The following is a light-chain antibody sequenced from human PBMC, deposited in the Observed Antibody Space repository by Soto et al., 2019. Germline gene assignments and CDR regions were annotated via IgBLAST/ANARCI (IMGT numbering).Light chain of an antibody. V-gene: IGKV1-27*01. CDR1: QDIRNY. Sequence: DIQVTQSPSSLSASIGDRVAITCRASQDIRNYLAWYQQKQGKAPKLLIYAASSLQSGVSSRFSGSGSGTDFTLSISSLQPEDVATYYCQMYNSDPALTFGGGTKVQI. CDR2: AAS. J-gene: IGKJ4*01. CDR3: QMYNSDPALT.